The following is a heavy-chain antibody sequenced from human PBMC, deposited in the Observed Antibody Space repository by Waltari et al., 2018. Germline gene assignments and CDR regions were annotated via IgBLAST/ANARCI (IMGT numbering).Heavy chain of an antibody. D-gene: IGHD6-19*01. CDR3: ALWESGWRAFRF. CDR1: GVPVSGYF. Sequence: QVQLQESGPGLVKSSETLYITCTVSGVPVSGYFWNWIRQAPGKGPEWIGYIRHTGDTKQNPSLKSRVTMSVDTSRNDFSLRLSSVTAADTAVYYCALWESGWRAFRFWGQGTLGTVSS. J-gene: IGHJ4*03. CDR2: IRHTGDT. V-gene: IGHV4-59*08.